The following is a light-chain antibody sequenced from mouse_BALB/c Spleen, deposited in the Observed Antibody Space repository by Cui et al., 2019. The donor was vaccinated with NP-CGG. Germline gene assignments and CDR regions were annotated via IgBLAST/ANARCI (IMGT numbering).Light chain of an antibody. J-gene: IGLJ1*01. CDR3: ALWYSNHWV. CDR2: GTN. CDR1: IGAVTTSNY. Sequence: QAVVTQESALTTSPGETVILTCRSSIGAVTTSNYANWVQEKPDHLFTGLIGGTNNRAPGVPARFSGSLIGDKAALIITGAQTEDDAIYFCALWYSNHWVFGGGTKLTVL. V-gene: IGLV1*01.